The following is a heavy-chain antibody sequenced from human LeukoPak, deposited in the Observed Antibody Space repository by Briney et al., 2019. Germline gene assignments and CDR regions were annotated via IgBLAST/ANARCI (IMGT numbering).Heavy chain of an antibody. CDR1: GYTFTGYY. Sequence: ASVKVSCKASGYTFTGYYMHWVRQAPGQGLEWMGWINPNSGGTNYAQKFQGRVTMTRDTSISTAYMELSRLRSDDTAVYYCARVGPITFGGVIPSSPLYWYFDLWGRGTLVTVSS. D-gene: IGHD3-16*01. J-gene: IGHJ2*01. CDR2: INPNSGGT. V-gene: IGHV1-2*02. CDR3: ARVGPITFGGVIPSSPLYWYFDL.